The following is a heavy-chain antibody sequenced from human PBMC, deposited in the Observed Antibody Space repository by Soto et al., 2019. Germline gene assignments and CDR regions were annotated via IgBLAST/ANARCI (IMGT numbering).Heavy chain of an antibody. CDR2: LIPIFGTA. J-gene: IGHJ6*02. D-gene: IGHD1-7*01. Sequence: QVQLVQSGAEVQKPGSSVKVSCKASGGTFSSYAISWVRQAPGQGLEWMGGLIPIFGTANYAQKFQGRVTITADEFTSKAYMELSSLRSEDTAVYYCATQLELLKKSWYYFGMDVWGQGSTVTVSS. CDR1: GGTFSSYA. V-gene: IGHV1-69*01. CDR3: ATQLELLKKSWYYFGMDV.